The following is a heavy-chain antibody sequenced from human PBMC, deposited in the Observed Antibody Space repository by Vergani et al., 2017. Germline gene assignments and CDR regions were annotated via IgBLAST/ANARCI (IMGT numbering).Heavy chain of an antibody. J-gene: IGHJ4*02. CDR2: ISGSGGFT. CDR3: AKDNVPGYYDSSCYCDY. D-gene: IGHD3-22*01. V-gene: IGHV3-23*01. CDR1: GFTFTNFA. Sequence: EVQLLESGGNLVQPGGSLRLSCAASGFTFTNFAMTWVCQAPGEGLEWVSGISGSGGFTYYADSVKGRFTISRDNSKNTMFLQMNNLRAEDTAVYYCAKDNVPGYYDSSCYCDYWGQGTLVTVSS.